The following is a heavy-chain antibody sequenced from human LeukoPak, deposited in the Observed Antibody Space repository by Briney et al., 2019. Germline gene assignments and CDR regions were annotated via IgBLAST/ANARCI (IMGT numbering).Heavy chain of an antibody. V-gene: IGHV3-30*03. CDR2: ISFDETNQ. CDR1: GFTFSSRG. D-gene: IGHD3-22*01. CDR3: ARDSDEFFSNWLFPDY. J-gene: IGHJ4*02. Sequence: GGSLRLSCAVSGFTFSSRGMQWVRQAPGKGLEGVAFISFDETNQYYADSVKGRFTISRDNSHNTLYLQMNSLRAEDTAVYYCARDSDEFFSNWLFPDYWGQGSLVIVSS.